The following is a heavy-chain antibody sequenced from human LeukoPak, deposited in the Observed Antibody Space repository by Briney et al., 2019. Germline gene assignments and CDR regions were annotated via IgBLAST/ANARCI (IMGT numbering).Heavy chain of an antibody. CDR2: ISNSSSYI. V-gene: IGHV3-21*01. CDR1: GFTFSSYS. CDR3: AKDLRSSADSKMGAADY. D-gene: IGHD1-26*01. Sequence: GGSLRLSCAASGFTFSSYSMNWVRQAPGKGLEWVSSISNSSSYIYYPDSVNGRFTISRNSSKKTLYLQMNSLRAETTAFYYCAKDLRSSADSKMGAADYWGQGTLVTVSS. J-gene: IGHJ4*02.